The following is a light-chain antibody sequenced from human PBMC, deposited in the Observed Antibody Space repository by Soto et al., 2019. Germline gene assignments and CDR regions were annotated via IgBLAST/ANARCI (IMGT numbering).Light chain of an antibody. V-gene: IGKV3-15*01. J-gene: IGKJ1*01. CDR1: QSLSSY. Sequence: IVLTQSPATMALLTCRTATLFCRASQSLSSYLAWYQQKPGQAPRLLIYEASTRVIGIPARFSGSGSGTEFTLTISSLQSEDFALYYCQQYNMWPLTFGQGAKVAI. CDR3: QQYNMWPLT. CDR2: EAS.